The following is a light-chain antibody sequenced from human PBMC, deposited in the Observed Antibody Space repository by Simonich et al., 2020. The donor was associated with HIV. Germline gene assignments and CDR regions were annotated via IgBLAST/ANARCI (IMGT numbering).Light chain of an antibody. CDR3: VLYMGSGTVL. V-gene: IGLV8-61*01. CDR1: SGSVSTSYY. J-gene: IGLJ2*01. Sequence: QTVVTQEPSFSVSPGGTVTLTCALSSGSVSTSYYPSWYQQTPGQAPRTLIYSTNTRSSGVPDRFSGSILGNKATLTITGAQADDESDYYCVLYMGSGTVLFGGGTKLTVL. CDR2: STN.